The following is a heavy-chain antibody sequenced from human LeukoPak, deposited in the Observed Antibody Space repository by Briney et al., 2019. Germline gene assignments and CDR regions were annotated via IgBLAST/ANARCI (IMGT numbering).Heavy chain of an antibody. D-gene: IGHD5-12*01. CDR1: GFSFSRYA. J-gene: IGHJ4*02. Sequence: PGGSLRLSCAASGFSFSRYAMHWVRQAPGKGLEWVAVIEYDGSKKYYADSVKGRFTISRDNSKYTLYLQMNSLRAENTAVYYCARDDSDVGIVATISREGDYFDYWGQGTLVTVSS. CDR3: ARDDSDVGIVATISREGDYFDY. CDR2: IEYDGSKK. V-gene: IGHV3-30-3*01.